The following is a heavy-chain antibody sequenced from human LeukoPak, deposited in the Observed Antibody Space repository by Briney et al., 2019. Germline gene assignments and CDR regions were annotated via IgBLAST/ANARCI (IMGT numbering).Heavy chain of an antibody. CDR3: AKDGQLGGSSWFTLYFDY. D-gene: IGHD6-13*01. Sequence: GGSLRLSCAASGFIVSSDYMTWVRQAPGKGLEWVSLINSGGRTYYADSVKGRFTISRDNSKNTLYLQMNSLRPEDTAVYYCAKDGQLGGSSWFTLYFDYWGQGTLVTVSS. J-gene: IGHJ4*02. V-gene: IGHV3-53*05. CDR1: GFIVSSDY. CDR2: INSGGRT.